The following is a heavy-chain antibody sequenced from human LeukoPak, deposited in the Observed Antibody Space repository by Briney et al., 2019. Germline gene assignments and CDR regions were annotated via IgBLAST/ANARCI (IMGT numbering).Heavy chain of an antibody. CDR3: ARSPGYFDY. CDR1: GDSVSSNSAA. Sequence: SQTLSLTCAISGDSVSSNSAACNWIRQSPSRGLEWLGRTYYRSKWYSDYAVSVKSRITINPDTSKNQFSLHLSSVTPEDTAVYYCARSPGYFDYCGQGTLVTVSS. CDR2: TYYRSKWYS. V-gene: IGHV6-1*01. J-gene: IGHJ4*02.